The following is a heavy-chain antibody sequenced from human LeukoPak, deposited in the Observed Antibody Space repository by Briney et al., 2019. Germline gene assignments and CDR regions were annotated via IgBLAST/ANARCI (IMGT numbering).Heavy chain of an antibody. J-gene: IGHJ4*02. Sequence: SETLSLTCTVSGGSISSSSDYWGWIRQPPGKGLEWIGSIYSSGSTYYNPSLKSRVTISVETSKNEFSLKLRSVTAADTAVYYCARVTGYRIEDYFDYWGQGTLVTVSS. CDR3: ARVTGYRIEDYFDY. D-gene: IGHD6-13*01. CDR2: IYSSGST. CDR1: GGSISSSSDY. V-gene: IGHV4-39*07.